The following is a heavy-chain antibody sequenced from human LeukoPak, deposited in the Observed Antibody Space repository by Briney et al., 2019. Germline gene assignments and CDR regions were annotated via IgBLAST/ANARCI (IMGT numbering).Heavy chain of an antibody. Sequence: ASVKVSCKASGGTFSSYAISWVRQAPGQGLEWMGGIIPIFGTANYAQKFLGRVTITADESTSTAYMELSSLRSEDTAVYYCARAPDYYDSRTRFDYWGQGTLVTVSS. D-gene: IGHD3-22*01. J-gene: IGHJ4*02. V-gene: IGHV1-69*13. CDR3: ARAPDYYDSRTRFDY. CDR2: IIPIFGTA. CDR1: GGTFSSYA.